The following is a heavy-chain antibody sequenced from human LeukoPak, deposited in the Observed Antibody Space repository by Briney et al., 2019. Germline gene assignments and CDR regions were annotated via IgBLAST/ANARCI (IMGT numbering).Heavy chain of an antibody. Sequence: GRSLRLSCAASGFTFSSYGMHWVRQAPGKGPEWVAVISYDGSNKYYADSVKGRFTISRDNSENTLYLQMNSLRAEDTAVYYCANPEIVGATDDAFDIWGQGTMVTVSS. J-gene: IGHJ3*02. CDR1: GFTFSSYG. D-gene: IGHD1-26*01. CDR3: ANPEIVGATDDAFDI. V-gene: IGHV3-30*18. CDR2: ISYDGSNK.